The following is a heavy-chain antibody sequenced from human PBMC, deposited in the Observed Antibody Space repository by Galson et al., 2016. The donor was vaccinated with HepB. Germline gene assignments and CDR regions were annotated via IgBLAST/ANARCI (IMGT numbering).Heavy chain of an antibody. CDR2: ISSSRSPI. Sequence: SLRLSCAVSGFPLSSYNMNWVRQAPGKGLEWVSYISSSRSPIYYADSVKGRFIISRDDAKNSVYLQMNRLRDEDTAVDYCAREGSSGWFRNYYSDYWGQGTQVTVSS. V-gene: IGHV3-48*02. CDR3: AREGSSGWFRNYYSDY. CDR1: GFPLSSYN. D-gene: IGHD6-19*01. J-gene: IGHJ4*02.